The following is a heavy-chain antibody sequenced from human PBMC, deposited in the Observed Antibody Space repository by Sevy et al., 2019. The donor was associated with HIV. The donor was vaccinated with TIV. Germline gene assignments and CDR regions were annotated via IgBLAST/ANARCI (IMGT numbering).Heavy chain of an antibody. J-gene: IGHJ4*02. CDR2: MDPNSGVT. D-gene: IGHD2-21*02. CDR1: GYTFVEHY. Sequence: ASVKVSCKASGYTFVEHYISWVRQAPGQGLEWMGTMDPNSGVTISAQTFQGSVTMTRDTSIATGYIELSSLRSDDTALYNCAVTGGLVLWGQGTLVTASS. V-gene: IGHV1-2*02. CDR3: AVTGGLVL.